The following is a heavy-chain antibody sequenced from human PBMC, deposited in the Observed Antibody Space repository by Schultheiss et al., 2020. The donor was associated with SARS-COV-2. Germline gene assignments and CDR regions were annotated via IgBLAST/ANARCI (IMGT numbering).Heavy chain of an antibody. Sequence: GESLKISCAASGFTFSSYAMRWVRQAPGKGLEWVSYISSSGSTIYYADSVKGRFTISRDNAKNSLYLQMNSLRAEDTAVYYCTSSTVTTSFVDYWGQGTLVTVSS. CDR3: TSSTVTTSFVDY. V-gene: IGHV3-48*04. CDR1: GFTFSSYA. D-gene: IGHD4-11*01. J-gene: IGHJ4*02. CDR2: ISSSGSTI.